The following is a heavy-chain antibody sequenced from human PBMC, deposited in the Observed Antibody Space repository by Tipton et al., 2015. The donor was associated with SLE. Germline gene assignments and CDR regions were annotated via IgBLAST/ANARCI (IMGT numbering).Heavy chain of an antibody. Sequence: LRLSCAVYGGSFSGYYWSWIRQPPGKGLEWIGEINHSGSTNYNPSLKNRVTISVDTSKNQFSLKLSSVTAADTAVYYCARGGGRFKYFDLWGRGTLVTVSS. D-gene: IGHD1-26*01. CDR1: GGSFSGYY. CDR3: ARGGGRFKYFDL. J-gene: IGHJ2*01. V-gene: IGHV4-34*01. CDR2: INHSGST.